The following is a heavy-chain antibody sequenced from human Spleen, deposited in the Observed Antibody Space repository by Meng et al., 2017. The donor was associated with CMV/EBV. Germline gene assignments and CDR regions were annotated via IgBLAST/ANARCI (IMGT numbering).Heavy chain of an antibody. CDR3: AFYVWGSYRSAPFDY. D-gene: IGHD3-16*02. J-gene: IGHJ4*02. V-gene: IGHV4-34*01. CDR1: GGSFSGYY. Sequence: QVQRQQWGAGLLKPSQTRSLTCAVYGGSFSGYYWSWIRQPPGKGLEWIGEINHSGSTNYNPSLKSRVTISVDTSKNQFSLKLSSVTAADTAVYYCAFYVWGSYRSAPFDYWGQGTLVTVSS. CDR2: INHSGST.